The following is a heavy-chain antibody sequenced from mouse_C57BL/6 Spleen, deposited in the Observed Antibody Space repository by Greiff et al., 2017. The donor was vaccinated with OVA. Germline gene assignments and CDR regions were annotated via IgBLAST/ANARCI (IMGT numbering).Heavy chain of an antibody. V-gene: IGHV3-6*01. CDR2: ISYDGSN. Sequence: EVQLVESGPGLVKPSQSLSLTCSVTGYSITSGYYWNWIRQFPGNKLEWMGYISYDGSNNYNPSLKNRISITRDTSKNQFFLKLNSVTTEDTATYYCARVGYYGSSYPFDYWGQGTTLTVSS. CDR3: ARVGYYGSSYPFDY. CDR1: GYSITSGYY. D-gene: IGHD1-1*01. J-gene: IGHJ2*01.